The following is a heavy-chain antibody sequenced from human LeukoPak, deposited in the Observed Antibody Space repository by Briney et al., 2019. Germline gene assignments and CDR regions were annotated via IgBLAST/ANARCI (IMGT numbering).Heavy chain of an antibody. J-gene: IGHJ6*02. CDR1: GFTFSSYA. Sequence: GGSLRLSCAASGFTFSSYAMSWVRQAPGKGPEWVSAISGSGGSTYYADSVKGRFTISRDNSKNTLYLQMNSLRAEDTAVYYCAKLPTVTSSYYYYGMDVWGQGTTVTVSS. CDR2: ISGSGGST. V-gene: IGHV3-23*01. CDR3: AKLPTVTSSYYYYGMDV. D-gene: IGHD4-17*01.